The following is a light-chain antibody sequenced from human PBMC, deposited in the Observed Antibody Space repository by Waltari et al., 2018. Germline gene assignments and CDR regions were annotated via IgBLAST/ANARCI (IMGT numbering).Light chain of an antibody. CDR3: QAWDNNFVI. Sequence: WDQHKSGQSPVRIMYRRRKRPSGIPERFSGSTSGNTATLTISGTETADEADYYCQAWDNNFVIFGGGTKLTVL. CDR2: RRR. J-gene: IGLJ2*01. V-gene: IGLV3-1*01.